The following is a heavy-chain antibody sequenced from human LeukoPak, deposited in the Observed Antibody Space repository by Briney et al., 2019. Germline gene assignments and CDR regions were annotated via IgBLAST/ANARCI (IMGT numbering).Heavy chain of an antibody. CDR1: GFTFGSNA. J-gene: IGHJ4*02. D-gene: IGHD6-19*01. CDR2: IGGSSDKT. CDR3: ARRGDASSGWGDHDY. Sequence: GGSLRLSCAASGFTFGSNAMSWVRQAPGKGLEWVSTIGGSSDKTFYADSVKGRFTISRDNSKNTLHLQMSSLRGEDTALYYCARRGDASSGWGDHDYWGQGALATVSS. V-gene: IGHV3-23*01.